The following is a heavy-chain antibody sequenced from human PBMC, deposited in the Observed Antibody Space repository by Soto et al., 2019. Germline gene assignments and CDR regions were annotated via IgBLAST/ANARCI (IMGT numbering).Heavy chain of an antibody. CDR1: GFTFSDYA. V-gene: IGHV3-30*18. CDR3: AKGGRQWLVTSDFNY. CDR2: VSHDGRNT. Sequence: VQLVESGGGVVQPGRSLRLSCAASGFTFSDYAMHWVSQAPGKWLEWVAVVSHDGRNTHYADSVKGRFTISRDSSKNTVSLEMTSLRAEVTAVYYCAKGGRQWLVTSDFNYWGQGALVTVSS. J-gene: IGHJ4*02. D-gene: IGHD6-19*01.